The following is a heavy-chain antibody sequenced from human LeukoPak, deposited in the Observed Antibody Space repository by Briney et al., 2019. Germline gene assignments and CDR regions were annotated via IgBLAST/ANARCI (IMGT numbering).Heavy chain of an antibody. Sequence: PSETLSLTCAVYGGSFTGYYWTWIRQPPGKGLEWIGEVNHSGFTSYNPSLKSRVTISVDTSKNQFSLKLSSVTAADTAVYYCARHTRITMIVVAGTFDYWGQGTLVTVSS. V-gene: IGHV4-34*01. CDR1: GGSFTGYY. CDR2: VNHSGFT. J-gene: IGHJ4*02. CDR3: ARHTRITMIVVAGTFDY. D-gene: IGHD3-22*01.